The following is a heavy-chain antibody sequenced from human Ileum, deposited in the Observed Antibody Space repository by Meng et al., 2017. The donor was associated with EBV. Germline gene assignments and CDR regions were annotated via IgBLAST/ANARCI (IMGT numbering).Heavy chain of an antibody. Sequence: QVELEQGGAELLKPSGTLSLTCDVSGGSFNAYYWTWIRQSPGGGLEWIGEIFHSGHTNYNPSLESRVSMSVATSKKQFSLLLSSVTAADSGLYFCARGREYTGQLDLWGLGTLVTVSS. V-gene: IGHV4-34*02. CDR3: ARGREYTGQLDL. D-gene: IGHD5-18*01. CDR1: GGSFNAYY. J-gene: IGHJ5*02. CDR2: IFHSGHT.